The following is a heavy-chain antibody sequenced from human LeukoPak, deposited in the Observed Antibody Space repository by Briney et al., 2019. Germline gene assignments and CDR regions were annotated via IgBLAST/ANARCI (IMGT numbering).Heavy chain of an antibody. CDR2: MSYDGSKK. CDR1: GFTFSRYA. CDR3: ARDDSSGYTDY. J-gene: IGHJ4*02. D-gene: IGHD3-22*01. V-gene: IGHV3-30-3*01. Sequence: PGGSLRLSCAASGFTFSRYAMHWVRRAPGKGLEWVAVMSYDGSKKYYIGSVKGRFTISREDSKNTLYLQMNGLRPEDTAVYYCARDDSSGYTDYWGQGTLVTVSS.